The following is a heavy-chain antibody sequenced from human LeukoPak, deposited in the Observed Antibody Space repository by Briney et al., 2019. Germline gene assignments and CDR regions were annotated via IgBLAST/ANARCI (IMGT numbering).Heavy chain of an antibody. V-gene: IGHV3-15*07. CDR3: TTVADSGTYYVDYYFDY. Sequence: GGSLRLSCAASGFIFSNAWMNWVRQAPGKGLEWVGRIKSKTDGGTIDYAAPVKGRFTISRDDSKNTLYLQMNSLKADDTAVYYCTTVADSGTYYVDYYFDYWGQGILVTVSS. CDR1: GFIFSNAW. CDR2: IKSKTDGGTI. D-gene: IGHD1-26*01. J-gene: IGHJ4*02.